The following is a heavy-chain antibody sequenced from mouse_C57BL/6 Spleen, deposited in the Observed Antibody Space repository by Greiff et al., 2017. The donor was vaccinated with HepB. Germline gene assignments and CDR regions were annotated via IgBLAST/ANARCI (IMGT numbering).Heavy chain of an antibody. Sequence: VQLQQSGPELVKPGASVKIPCKASGYTFTDYNMDWVKQSPGKSLEWIGDINPNNGGTIYNQKFKGKATLTVDKSSSTAYLELRSLTSEDTAVYYCARKDYGSSYWDFDVWGTGTTVTVSS. CDR3: ARKDYGSSYWDFDV. V-gene: IGHV1-18*01. CDR1: GYTFTDYN. CDR2: INPNNGGT. J-gene: IGHJ1*03. D-gene: IGHD1-1*01.